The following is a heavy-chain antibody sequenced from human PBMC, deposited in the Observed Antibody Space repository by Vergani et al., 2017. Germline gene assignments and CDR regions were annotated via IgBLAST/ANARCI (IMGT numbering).Heavy chain of an antibody. V-gene: IGHV3-23*01. J-gene: IGHJ4*02. D-gene: IGHD2-15*01. Sequence: EVQLLESGGGLVQPGGSLRLSCAASGFTFSSYSMSWVRQAPGKGLEWVSAISGSGGSTYYADSVKGRFTYYADYVKGRFTISRDKSKNTLYLQMNSLRAEDXAVYYCAKDYSGDYYFDYWGQGTLVTVSS. CDR3: AKDYSGDYYFDY. CDR1: GFTFSSYS. CDR2: ISGSGGST.